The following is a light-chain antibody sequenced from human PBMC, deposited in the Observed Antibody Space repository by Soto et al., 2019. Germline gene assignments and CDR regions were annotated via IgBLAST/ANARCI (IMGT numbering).Light chain of an antibody. CDR1: QDLXSW. CDR2: APS. CDR3: PQFNSSTWT. J-gene: IGKJ1*01. V-gene: IGKV1-12*01. Sequence: SSSAVSVKKGDRVTIPCRASQDLXSWFGWYQRKPGKAANLTXDAPSSLQRGGPSSFSGSGSGTDFTLTITSLQPDYCSNYYCPQFNSSTWTFGQRSKVDI.